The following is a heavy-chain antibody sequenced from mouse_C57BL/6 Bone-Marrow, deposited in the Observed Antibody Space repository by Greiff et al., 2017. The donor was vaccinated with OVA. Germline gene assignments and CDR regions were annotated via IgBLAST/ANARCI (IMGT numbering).Heavy chain of an antibody. J-gene: IGHJ4*01. Sequence: QVQLQQSGAELVKPGASVKMSCKASGYTFTSYWITWVKQRPGQGLEWIGDIYPGSGSTNYNEKFKSKATLTVDTSSSTAYMQLSSLTSEDSAVDYCARNSNPPGYAMDYWGQGTSVTVSS. CDR3: ARNSNPPGYAMDY. V-gene: IGHV1-55*01. CDR1: GYTFTSYW. CDR2: IYPGSGST. D-gene: IGHD2-5*01.